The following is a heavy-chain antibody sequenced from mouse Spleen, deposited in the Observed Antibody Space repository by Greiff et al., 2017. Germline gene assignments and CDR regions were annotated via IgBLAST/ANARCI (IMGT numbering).Heavy chain of an antibody. CDR2: IDPSDSYT. CDR3: ARGGYGSRDWYFDV. J-gene: IGHJ1*01. CDR1: GYTFTSYW. D-gene: IGHD1-1*01. Sequence: QVQLQQPGAELVMPGASVKLSCKASGYTFTSYWMHWVKQRPGQGLEWIGEIDPSDSYTNYNQKFKGKATLTVDKSSSTAYMQLSSLTSEDSAVYYCARGGYGSRDWYFDVWGAGTTVTVSS. V-gene: IGHV1-69*01.